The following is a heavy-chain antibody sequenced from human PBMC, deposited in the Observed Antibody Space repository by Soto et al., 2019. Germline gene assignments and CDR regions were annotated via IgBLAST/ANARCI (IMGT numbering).Heavy chain of an antibody. Sequence: HPGGSLRLSCAASTMSFNTYGVTWVRQAPGKGLEWVSTVTVTGGCTYYADSVQGRFTISRDRSNYTVSLLLNSLRVEDTAIYCCGRQRSPEGWFDPWGQGTLVTVSS. D-gene: IGHD3-10*01. V-gene: IGHV3-23*01. CDR3: GRQRSPEGWFDP. CDR1: TMSFNTYG. J-gene: IGHJ5*02. CDR2: VTVTGGCT.